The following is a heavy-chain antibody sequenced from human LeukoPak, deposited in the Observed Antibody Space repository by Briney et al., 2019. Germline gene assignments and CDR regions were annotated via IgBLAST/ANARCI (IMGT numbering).Heavy chain of an antibody. Sequence: GGSLRLSCEAFGFTFSDHYMDWVRRAPGKGLEWIGRSGNKASSYTTQYAASLKARFTISRDDSKNSLYLQINSLKTEDTAVYYCAATLPLTLDYWGQGTLVTVSS. CDR1: GFTFSDHY. J-gene: IGHJ4*02. D-gene: IGHD1-14*01. CDR2: SGNKASSYTT. CDR3: AATLPLTLDY. V-gene: IGHV3-72*01.